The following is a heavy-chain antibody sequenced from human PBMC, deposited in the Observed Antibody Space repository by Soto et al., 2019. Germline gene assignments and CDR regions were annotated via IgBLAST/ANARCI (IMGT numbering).Heavy chain of an antibody. J-gene: IGHJ6*02. D-gene: IGHD3-10*01. V-gene: IGHV1-69*13. CDR2: IVPIYGTR. Sequence: ASVKVSCKASGGTFSRYAFSWVRQAPGQGLEWMGGIVPIYGTRGFAQKFQGRLTITADEPTRTAYMELSSLRSEDTAVYYCARDLDYYGSGSHYYYGMGVWGQGTTVTVSS. CDR3: ARDLDYYGSGSHYYYGMGV. CDR1: GGTFSRYA.